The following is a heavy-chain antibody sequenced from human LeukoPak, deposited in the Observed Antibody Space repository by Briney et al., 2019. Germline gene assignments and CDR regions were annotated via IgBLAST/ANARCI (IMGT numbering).Heavy chain of an antibody. CDR3: AKSGMVGATTPLDY. CDR1: GFTVSSNY. J-gene: IGHJ4*02. CDR2: IYSGGST. D-gene: IGHD1-26*01. V-gene: IGHV3-53*01. Sequence: GGSLRLSCAASGFTVSSNYMSWVRQAPGKGLEWVSVIYSGGSTYYADSVKGRFTISRDNSKNTLYLQMNSLRAEDTAVYYCAKSGMVGATTPLDYWGRGTLVTVSS.